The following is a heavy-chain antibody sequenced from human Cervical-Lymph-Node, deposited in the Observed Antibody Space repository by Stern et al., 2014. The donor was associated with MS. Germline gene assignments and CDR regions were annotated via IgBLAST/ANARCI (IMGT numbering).Heavy chain of an antibody. D-gene: IGHD5-18*01. CDR1: GYTFTNYP. V-gene: IGHV7-4-1*02. CDR3: ARDFVDTAMVTRSDSLDC. J-gene: IGHJ4*02. CDR2: INTNTGNS. Sequence: VQLVQSGSELKKPGASVKVSCKASGYTFTNYPINWVRQAPGQGLEWMGWINTNTGNSTYAQAFTGRFVFALDTSVSTAYLQISSLQADDTAVYYCARDFVDTAMVTRSDSLDCWGQGTLVTVSS.